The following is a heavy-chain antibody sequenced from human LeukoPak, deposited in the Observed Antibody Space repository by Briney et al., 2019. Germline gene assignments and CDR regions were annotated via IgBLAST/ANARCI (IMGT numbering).Heavy chain of an antibody. D-gene: IGHD3-10*01. CDR3: ARGRRGHYYFDY. Sequence: SETLSLTCTVSGGSISSYYWSWIRQPPGKGLEWIGYIYYSGSTNYNPSLKSRVTISVDTSKNQFSLKLSSVTAADTAVYYCARGRRGHYYFDYWGQGTLVTVSS. V-gene: IGHV4-59*01. CDR1: GGSISSYY. J-gene: IGHJ4*02. CDR2: IYYSGST.